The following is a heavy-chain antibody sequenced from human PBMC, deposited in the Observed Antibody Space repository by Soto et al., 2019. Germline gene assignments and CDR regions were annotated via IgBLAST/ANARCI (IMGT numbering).Heavy chain of an antibody. Sequence: KASETLSLTCTVSGGSMRNYFWTWIRQPPGKGLEWIGYIHYSGTTSFFPSYNPSLRSRVTISEDTSKNQFSLKLLSVTTADTAGYFCAAGEASSRNLAPYYLDFWGQGTLVTVSS. J-gene: IGHJ4*02. CDR1: GGSMRNYF. CDR2: IHYSGTT. V-gene: IGHV4-59*01. D-gene: IGHD6-13*01. CDR3: AAGEASSRNLAPYYLDF.